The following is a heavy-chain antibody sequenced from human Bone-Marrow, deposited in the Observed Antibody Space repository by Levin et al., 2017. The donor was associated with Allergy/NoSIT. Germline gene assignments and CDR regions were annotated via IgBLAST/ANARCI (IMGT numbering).Heavy chain of an antibody. V-gene: IGHV3-64D*06. J-gene: IGHJ4*02. CDR2: ISSNGGST. Sequence: GGSLRLSCSASGFTFSSYAMHWVRQAPGKGLEYVSAISSNGGSTYYADSVKGRFTISRDNSKNTLYLQMSSLRAEDTAVYYCVKDEEIAVAGLDYWGQGTLVTVSS. CDR1: GFTFSSYA. CDR3: VKDEEIAVAGLDY. D-gene: IGHD6-19*01.